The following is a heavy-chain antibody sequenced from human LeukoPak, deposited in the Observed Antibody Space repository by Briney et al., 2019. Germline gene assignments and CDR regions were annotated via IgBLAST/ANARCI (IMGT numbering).Heavy chain of an antibody. CDR3: ARDHYGSGSYYTPSGGYYGMDV. D-gene: IGHD3-10*01. CDR2: ISSSGSTI. CDR1: GFTFNNYD. V-gene: IGHV3-48*01. J-gene: IGHJ6*02. Sequence: GGSLRLSCAASGFTFNNYDMSWVRQAPGKGLQWVSYISSSGSTIFHADSVKGRFTISRDNARNILYLQMNSLRAEDTAVYYCARDHYGSGSYYTPSGGYYGMDVWGQGTTVTVSS.